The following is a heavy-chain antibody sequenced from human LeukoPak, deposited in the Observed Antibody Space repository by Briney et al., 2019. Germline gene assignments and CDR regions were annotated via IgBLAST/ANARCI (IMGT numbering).Heavy chain of an antibody. V-gene: IGHV5-51*01. J-gene: IGHJ3*01. CDR3: ARPNITSYYDGRGYDAFDV. Sequence: GESLKISCKGSGYRFNAYWIAWVRQMPGKGLEWMGIIYPDDSDTRYSPSFQGQVTVSADKSVRTAYLQWSSLKASDTAMYYCARPNITSYYDGRGYDAFDVWGQGTMVTVSS. CDR1: GYRFNAYW. CDR2: IYPDDSDT. D-gene: IGHD3-22*01.